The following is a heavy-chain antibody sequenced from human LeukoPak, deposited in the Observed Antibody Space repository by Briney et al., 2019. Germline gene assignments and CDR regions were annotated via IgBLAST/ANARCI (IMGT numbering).Heavy chain of an antibody. Sequence: GGSLRLSCAASEFTVSSNYMSWVRQAPGKGLEWVSVMYSDGITYYADSVKGRITISRDNAKNTLYLQMNSLRAEDTAVYYCVRGVADSYGQFDNWGQGTLVTVSS. CDR3: VRGVADSYGQFDN. CDR1: EFTVSSNY. D-gene: IGHD3-10*01. V-gene: IGHV3-53*01. J-gene: IGHJ4*02. CDR2: MYSDGIT.